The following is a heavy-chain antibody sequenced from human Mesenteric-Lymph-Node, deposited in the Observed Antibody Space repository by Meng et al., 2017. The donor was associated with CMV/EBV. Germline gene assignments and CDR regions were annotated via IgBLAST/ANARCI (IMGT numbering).Heavy chain of an antibody. V-gene: IGHV4-59*01. CDR3: ARWRRGVIIGDNWFDP. Sequence: SETLSLTCTVSGGSISSYYWSWIRQPPGKGLEWIGCIRYSGNTNYSPSLKSRITMSVDTSKNQFSLNLTSVTAADTAVYYCARWRRGVIIGDNWFDPWGQGTLVTVSS. CDR2: IRYSGNT. CDR1: GGSISSYY. J-gene: IGHJ5*02. D-gene: IGHD3-10*01.